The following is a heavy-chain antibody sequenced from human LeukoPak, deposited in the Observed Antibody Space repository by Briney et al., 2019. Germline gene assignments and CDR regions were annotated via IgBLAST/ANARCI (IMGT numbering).Heavy chain of an antibody. D-gene: IGHD2-21*02. CDR1: GFTFSSYS. Sequence: GGSPRLSCAASGFTFSSYSMNWVRQAPGKGLEWVSSISSSSSYIYYADSVKGRFTISRDNAKNSLYLQMNSLRAEDTAVYYCARDGCGGDCFPNDYWGQGTLVTVSS. V-gene: IGHV3-21*01. CDR2: ISSSSSYI. J-gene: IGHJ4*02. CDR3: ARDGCGGDCFPNDY.